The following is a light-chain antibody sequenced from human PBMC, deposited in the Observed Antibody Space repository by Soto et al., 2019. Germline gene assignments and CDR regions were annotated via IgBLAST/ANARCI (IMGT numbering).Light chain of an antibody. CDR2: AAS. CDR1: QSISDT. V-gene: IGKV3-11*01. CDR3: QHRSSAIT. Sequence: AQTPANLSMSPGATATLHRRASQSISDTLAWHQQTPGQPPRLLIYAASNRATGIPARFSGGGSATFFTLTISSLDPEYFAVYYCQHRSSAITFGQGTRGEIK. J-gene: IGKJ5*01.